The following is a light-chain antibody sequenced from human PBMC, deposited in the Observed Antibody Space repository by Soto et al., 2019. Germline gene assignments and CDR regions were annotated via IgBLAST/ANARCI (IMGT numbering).Light chain of an antibody. J-gene: IGKJ5*01. CDR1: PSVTNY. CDR3: QQRNIWPPVT. V-gene: IGKV3-11*01. CDR2: GAF. Sequence: ESVFTQSPATLSLSPGERATLSCRASPSVTNYLAWYQQKPGQPPRLLIYGAFNRAAGIPARFSGSGSGTDFTLTISSLEAEDSAVYYCQQRNIWPPVTFGQGTRLEIK.